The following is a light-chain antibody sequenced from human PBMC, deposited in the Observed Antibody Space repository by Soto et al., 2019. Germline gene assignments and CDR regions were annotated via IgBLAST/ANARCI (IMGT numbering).Light chain of an antibody. CDR3: LLSDRGNKV. CDR2: DTS. CDR1: TGAVTSGHY. Sequence: QAVVTQEPSLTVSPGGTVTLTCGSSTGAVTSGHYPYWFQQQPGQAPRTLIYDTSSKHSWTPARFSGSLLGGKAALTLSGAQPEDEAEYYCLLSDRGNKVFGGGTKLTVL. J-gene: IGLJ2*01. V-gene: IGLV7-46*01.